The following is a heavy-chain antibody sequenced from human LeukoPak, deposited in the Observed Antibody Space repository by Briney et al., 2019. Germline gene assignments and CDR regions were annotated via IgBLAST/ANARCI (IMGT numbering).Heavy chain of an antibody. J-gene: IGHJ6*02. Sequence: ASVKVSCKASGYTFTSYGISWVRQAPGRGLEWMGWISAYNGNTNYAQKLQGRVTMTTDTSTSTAYMELRSLRSDDTAVYYCARPYSSSSYYYGMDVWGQGTTVTVSS. D-gene: IGHD6-6*01. CDR3: ARPYSSSSYYYGMDV. CDR1: GYTFTSYG. CDR2: ISAYNGNT. V-gene: IGHV1-18*01.